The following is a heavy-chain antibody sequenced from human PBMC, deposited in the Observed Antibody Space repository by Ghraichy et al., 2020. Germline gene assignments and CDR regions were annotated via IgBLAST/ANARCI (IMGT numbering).Heavy chain of an antibody. CDR1: GFSFSNHY. CDR3: ARDPTYGALDY. D-gene: IGHD4-17*01. CDR2: IKHDGSET. Sequence: GGSLRLSCAASGFSFSNHYMTWFRQAPGKGLEWVANIKHDGSETSYLAYVRGRFTSSRDNTKNSLYLKMNSLRVEDTAVYYCARDPTYGALDYWGQGILVSVSS. J-gene: IGHJ4*02. V-gene: IGHV3-7*03.